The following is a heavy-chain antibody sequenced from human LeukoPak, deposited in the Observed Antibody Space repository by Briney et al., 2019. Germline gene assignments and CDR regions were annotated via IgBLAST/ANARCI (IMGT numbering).Heavy chain of an antibody. CDR3: VRQMIRFWFDP. V-gene: IGHV3-7*01. Sequence: GGSLRLSCEASGFTFSLYWMTWVRQAPGKGPEWVADINPDGSHKYSVDSMKGRFTISRDNAKNTLFLQINSLRAEDTAVYYCVRQMIRFWFDPWGQGTLVTVSS. CDR2: INPDGSHK. CDR1: GFTFSLYW. D-gene: IGHD3-16*01. J-gene: IGHJ5*02.